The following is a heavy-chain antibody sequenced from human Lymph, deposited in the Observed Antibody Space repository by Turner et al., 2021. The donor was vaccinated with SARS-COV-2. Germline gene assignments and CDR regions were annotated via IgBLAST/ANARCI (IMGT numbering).Heavy chain of an antibody. CDR3: ARDVERYNDFWSGYSGGYGMDV. D-gene: IGHD3-3*01. CDR2: INPNIGGT. V-gene: IGHV1-2*02. J-gene: IGHJ6*02. CDR1: GYTFPGYY. Sequence: QVQLVQSGAEVKKPGASEKVSCKASGYTFPGYYMHWVRQAPGQGLEWMGWINPNIGGTNDAQKFQCRVTMTMDTSISAAYRELSRLRSDETAVYYCARDVERYNDFWSGYSGGYGMDVWGQVTTVTVSS.